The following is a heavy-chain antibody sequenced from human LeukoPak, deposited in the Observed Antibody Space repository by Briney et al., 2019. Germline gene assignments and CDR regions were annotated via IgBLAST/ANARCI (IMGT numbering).Heavy chain of an antibody. CDR2: MNPNSGYT. J-gene: IGHJ5*02. CDR1: GYTFTSYD. V-gene: IGHV1-8*01. Sequence: ASVKVSCKSSGYTFTSYDINWVRQATGQGLEWMGWMNPNSGYTGYAQKFQGRVTMTRNTSISTAYMELSSLRSEDTAVYYCARRATTGTIWWFDPWGQGTLVTVSS. D-gene: IGHD1-1*01. CDR3: ARRATTGTIWWFDP.